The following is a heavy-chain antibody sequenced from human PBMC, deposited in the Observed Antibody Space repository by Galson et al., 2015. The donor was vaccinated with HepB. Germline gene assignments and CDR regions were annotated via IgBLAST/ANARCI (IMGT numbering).Heavy chain of an antibody. Sequence: SLRLSCAASGFTFSSYWMHWVRQAPGKGLVWVSRINSDGSSTSYADSVKGRFTISRDNAKNTLYLQMNSLRAEDTAVYYCARRITQLGFYYYYYGMDVWGQGTTVTVSS. V-gene: IGHV3-74*01. D-gene: IGHD5-18*01. CDR3: ARRITQLGFYYYYYGMDV. CDR1: GFTFSSYW. J-gene: IGHJ6*02. CDR2: INSDGSST.